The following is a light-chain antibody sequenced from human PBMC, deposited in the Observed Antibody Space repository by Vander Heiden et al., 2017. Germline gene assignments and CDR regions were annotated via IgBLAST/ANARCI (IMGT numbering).Light chain of an antibody. CDR3: EQRSYWPYT. J-gene: IGKJ2*01. CDR1: QSISSY. V-gene: IGKV3-11*01. CDR2: DAS. Sequence: DIVLTQSPATLSLSPGERATLSCRASQSISSYLAWYQQKPGQAPRLLIYDASSRATGIPARFSGSESGTDFTLTISSLEPEDFAVYYCEQRSYWPYTFGQGTKLEIK.